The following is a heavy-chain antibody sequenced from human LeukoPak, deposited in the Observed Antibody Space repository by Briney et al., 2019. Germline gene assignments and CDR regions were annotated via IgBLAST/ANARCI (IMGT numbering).Heavy chain of an antibody. CDR1: GGSISSYY. CDR2: IYYSGST. CDR3: ARDTYYYDSSGLRGAFDI. D-gene: IGHD3-22*01. Sequence: SETLSLTCTVSGGSISSYYWSWIRQPPGKGLEWIGYIYYSGSTNYNPSLKSRVTISVDTSKNQFSLKLSSVTAADTAVYYCARDTYYYDSSGLRGAFDIWGQGTMVTVSS. J-gene: IGHJ3*02. V-gene: IGHV4-59*01.